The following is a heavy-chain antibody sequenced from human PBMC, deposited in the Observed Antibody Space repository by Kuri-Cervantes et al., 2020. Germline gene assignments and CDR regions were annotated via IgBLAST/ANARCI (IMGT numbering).Heavy chain of an antibody. V-gene: IGHV3-15*01. CDR1: GFTFSNAW. J-gene: IGHJ4*02. D-gene: IGHD2-8*01. CDR2: IKSKTDGGTT. Sequence: GESLKISCAASGFTFSNAWMSWVRQAPGKGLEWVGRIKSKTDGGTTDYAAPVKGRFTISRDDSKTTLYLQMNSLKTEDTAVYYCTTVATNGVAYYWGQGTLVTVSS. CDR3: TTVATNGVAYY.